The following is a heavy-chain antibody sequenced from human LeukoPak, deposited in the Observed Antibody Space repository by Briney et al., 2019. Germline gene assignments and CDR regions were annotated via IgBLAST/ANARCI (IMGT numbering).Heavy chain of an antibody. Sequence: PGGSLRLSCAASGFTVSSNYMSWVRQAPGKGLEWVSVIYSGGSTYYADSVKGRFTISRDNSKNTLYLQMNSLRAEDTAVYCCARDLTGVLDYWGQGTLVTVSS. J-gene: IGHJ4*02. D-gene: IGHD7-27*01. CDR3: ARDLTGVLDY. V-gene: IGHV3-53*01. CDR2: IYSGGST. CDR1: GFTVSSNY.